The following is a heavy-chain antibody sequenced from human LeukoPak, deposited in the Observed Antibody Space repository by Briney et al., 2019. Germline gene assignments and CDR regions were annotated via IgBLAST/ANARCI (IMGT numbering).Heavy chain of an antibody. CDR3: ARRRKTQNMGYYYYMDV. D-gene: IGHD1/OR15-1a*01. V-gene: IGHV4-4*02. Sequence: SETLSLTCVVSGGSISSTNWWSWVRQPPGKGLEWIGEIYHSGSTNYNPSLKSRVTISVDTSKNQFSLKLSSVTAADTAVYYCARRRKTQNMGYYYYMDVWGKGTTVTISS. CDR2: IYHSGST. CDR1: GGSISSTNW. J-gene: IGHJ6*03.